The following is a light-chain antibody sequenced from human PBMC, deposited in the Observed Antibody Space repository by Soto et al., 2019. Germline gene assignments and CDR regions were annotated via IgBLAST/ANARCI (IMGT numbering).Light chain of an antibody. J-gene: IGKJ1*01. CDR2: DAS. CDR3: QHYNSYSEA. Sequence: DIQMTQFPFTLSASLGDRVTITCRASQSISNWLAWLQQKPGKAPKVLIFDASNLGSGVPSRFSGSGSGTEFTLTISSLQPDDFATYYCQHYNSYSEAFGQGTKVDIK. V-gene: IGKV1-5*01. CDR1: QSISNW.